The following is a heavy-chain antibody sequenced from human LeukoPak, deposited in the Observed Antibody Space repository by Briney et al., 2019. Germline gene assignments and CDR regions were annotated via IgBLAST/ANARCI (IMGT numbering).Heavy chain of an antibody. CDR3: ARGIWSRTVSSYYFDC. J-gene: IGHJ4*02. CDR2: INAGNGHT. Sequence: ASVKVSCKASGYTFTNYAMQWVRQAPGQRLEWMAWINAGNGHTRYSQRFQGRVTITRDTSASTVYMEVTSLRFEDTAVYYCARGIWSRTVSSYYFDCWGQGTLVTVSS. D-gene: IGHD3-3*01. CDR1: GYTFTNYA. V-gene: IGHV1-3*01.